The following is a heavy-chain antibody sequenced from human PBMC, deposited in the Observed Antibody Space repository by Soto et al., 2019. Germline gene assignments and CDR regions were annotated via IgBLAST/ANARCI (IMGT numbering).Heavy chain of an antibody. CDR3: ARDVRRLARRSGKYYIAFDI. CDR2: IYTSGST. J-gene: IGHJ3*02. D-gene: IGHD1-26*01. V-gene: IGHV4-4*07. CDR1: GGSISSYY. Sequence: SETLSLTCTVSGGSISSYYWSWIRQPAGKGLEWIGRIYTSGSTNYNPSLKSRVTISVDTSKNQFSLKVSSVTAAATAVYYCARDVRRLARRSGKYYIAFDIWGQGTVVTVSS.